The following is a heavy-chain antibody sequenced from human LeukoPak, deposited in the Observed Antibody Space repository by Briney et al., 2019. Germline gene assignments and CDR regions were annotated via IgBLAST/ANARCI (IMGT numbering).Heavy chain of an antibody. D-gene: IGHD6-13*01. CDR3: AAKLGYSSSWYPYGMDV. Sequence: ASVKVSCKVSGYTLTELSMHWVRQAPGKGLEWMGGFDPEDGETIYAQKFQGRVTMTEDTSTDTAYMELSSLRSEDTAVYYCAAKLGYSSSWYPYGMDVWGQGTTVTVSS. J-gene: IGHJ6*02. CDR2: FDPEDGET. CDR1: GYTLTELS. V-gene: IGHV1-24*01.